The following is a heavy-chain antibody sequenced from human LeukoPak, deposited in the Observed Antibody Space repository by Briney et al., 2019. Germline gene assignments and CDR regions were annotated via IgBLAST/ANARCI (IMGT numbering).Heavy chain of an antibody. CDR2: IYYSGST. V-gene: IGHV4-59*01. Sequence: SETLSLTCTISGGSIRSYYWSWIWQPPGKGLEWIGYIYYSGSTNYNPSLRSRVTISVDTSKNQFSLKLSSVTAADTAVYYCARGGGVGYYYYYMDVWGKGTTVTISS. CDR1: GGSIRSYY. J-gene: IGHJ6*03. D-gene: IGHD1-26*01. CDR3: ARGGGVGYYYYYMDV.